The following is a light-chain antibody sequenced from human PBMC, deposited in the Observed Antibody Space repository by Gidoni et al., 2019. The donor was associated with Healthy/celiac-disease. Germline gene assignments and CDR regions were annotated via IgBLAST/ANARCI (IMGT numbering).Light chain of an antibody. CDR2: GNS. CDR3: QSYDSSLSGYVV. CDR1: SANIGPGYD. Sequence: QAVLTQPPPVCGAPGQRVTISCTGSSANIGPGYDVHWYQQLPGTAPKLHIYGNSNRPSGVPDRFSGSKSATSASLAITGLQAEDEADYYCQSYDSSLSGYVVFGGGTKLTVL. J-gene: IGLJ2*01. V-gene: IGLV1-40*01.